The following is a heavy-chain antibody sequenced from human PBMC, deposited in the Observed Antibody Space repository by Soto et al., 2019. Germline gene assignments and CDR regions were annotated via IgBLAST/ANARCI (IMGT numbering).Heavy chain of an antibody. D-gene: IGHD5-18*01. CDR2: IYYSGST. V-gene: IGHV4-39*01. J-gene: IGHJ5*02. CDR1: GGSISSSSYY. CDR3: ARQEGGQLWFDLTNWFDP. Sequence: QLQLQESGPGLVKPSETLSLTCTVSGGSISSSSYYWGWIRQPPGKGLEWIGSIYYSGSTYYNPSLKSRVTISVDTSKNQFSLKLSSVTAADTAVYYCARQEGGQLWFDLTNWFDPWGQGTLVTVSS.